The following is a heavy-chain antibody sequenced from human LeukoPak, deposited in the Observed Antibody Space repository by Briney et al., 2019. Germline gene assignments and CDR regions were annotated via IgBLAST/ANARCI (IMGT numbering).Heavy chain of an antibody. Sequence: PGGSLRLSCAPSGFTFSSYAMSWVRQAPGKGRGWVSAISGSGGSTYYADSVKGRFTISRDNSKNTLYLQMNSLRAEHTAVYYCAKDHPQSDYWGPGTLVTVSS. CDR2: ISGSGGST. CDR3: AKDHPQSDY. CDR1: GFTFSSYA. V-gene: IGHV3-23*01. J-gene: IGHJ4*02.